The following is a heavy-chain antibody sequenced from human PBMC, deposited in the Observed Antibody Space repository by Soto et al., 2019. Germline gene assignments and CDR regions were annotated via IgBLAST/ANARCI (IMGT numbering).Heavy chain of an antibody. V-gene: IGHV1-18*01. CDR2: ISAYNGNT. CDR3: ARDPYSSGWTRYDAFDI. CDR1: GYTFTSYG. D-gene: IGHD6-19*01. J-gene: IGHJ3*02. Sequence: ASVKVSCKASGYTFTSYGISWVRQAPGQGLEWMGWISAYNGNTNYAQKLQGRVTMTTDTSTSTAYMELRSLRSDDTAVYYCARDPYSSGWTRYDAFDIWGQGTMVTVSS.